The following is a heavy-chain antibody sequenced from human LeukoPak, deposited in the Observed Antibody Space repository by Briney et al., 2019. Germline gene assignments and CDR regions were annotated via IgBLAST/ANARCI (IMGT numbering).Heavy chain of an antibody. J-gene: IGHJ5*02. V-gene: IGHV3-23*01. CDR2: LSGCGDST. CDR3: AKDGYCSGGSCYERAETRDNWFDP. CDR1: RFTLNRLA. D-gene: IGHD2-15*01. Sequence: GGSVRLSCAVSRFTLNRLAMRGAPGAPGKGREWVYDLSGCGDSTYCADSVRGRFTIPRDNSKNTLYLQMNSLRAEDTAVYYCAKDGYCSGGSCYERAETRDNWFDPWGQGTLVTVSS.